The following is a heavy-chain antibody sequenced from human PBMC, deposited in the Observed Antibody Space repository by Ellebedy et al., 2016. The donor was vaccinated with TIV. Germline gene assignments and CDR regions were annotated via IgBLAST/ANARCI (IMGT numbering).Heavy chain of an antibody. Sequence: GGSLRLSXAAFGFIFDDYDMSWVRQAPGKGLEWVSGINWNGTSTGYADSVKGRFAISRDNAKNSLYLQMNSLRAEDTALYYCARDILGSSPDYWGQGTLVTVSS. J-gene: IGHJ4*02. D-gene: IGHD3-10*01. CDR3: ARDILGSSPDY. CDR1: GFIFDDYD. V-gene: IGHV3-20*03. CDR2: INWNGTST.